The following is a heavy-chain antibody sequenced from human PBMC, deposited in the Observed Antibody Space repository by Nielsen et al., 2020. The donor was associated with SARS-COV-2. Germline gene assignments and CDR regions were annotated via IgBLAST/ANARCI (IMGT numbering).Heavy chain of an antibody. D-gene: IGHD2-2*01. Sequence: WVRQAPGQGLEWMGIINPSGGSTSYAQKFQGRVTMTRDTSTSTVYMELSSLRSDDTAVYYCAREGSGVVPGPLGLGMWYYYYYMDVWGKGTTVTVSS. J-gene: IGHJ6*03. CDR3: AREGSGVVPGPLGLGMWYYYYYMDV. CDR2: INPSGGST. V-gene: IGHV1-46*01.